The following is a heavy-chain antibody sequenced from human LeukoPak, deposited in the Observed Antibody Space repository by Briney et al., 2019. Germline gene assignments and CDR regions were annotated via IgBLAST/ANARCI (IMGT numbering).Heavy chain of an antibody. J-gene: IGHJ6*02. CDR2: INPNSGGT. CDR1: GYTFTSYG. V-gene: IGHV1-2*02. D-gene: IGHD2-15*01. CDR3: AREGRGCSGGSCYSHYYYYYGMDV. Sequence: ASVKVSCKASGYTFTSYGISWVRQAPGQGLEWMGWINPNSGGTNYAQKFQGRVTMTRDTSISTAYMELSRLRSDDTAVYYCAREGRGCSGGSCYSHYYYYYGMDVWGQGTTVTVSS.